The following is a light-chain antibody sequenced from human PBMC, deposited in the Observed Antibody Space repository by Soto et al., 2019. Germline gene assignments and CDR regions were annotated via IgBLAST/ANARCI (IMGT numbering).Light chain of an antibody. V-gene: IGLV1-40*01. Sequence: QSVLTQPPSVSGAPGQRVTISCTGSSSNIGAGYDVHWYQQLPGRAPKLLIYGNTNRPSGVPDRFSGSKSGTSASLAITGXQAXXXADYXXLXXXSXLSVVFGGGTKLTVL. CDR2: GNT. J-gene: IGLJ2*01. CDR1: SSNIGAGYD. CDR3: LXXXSXLSVV.